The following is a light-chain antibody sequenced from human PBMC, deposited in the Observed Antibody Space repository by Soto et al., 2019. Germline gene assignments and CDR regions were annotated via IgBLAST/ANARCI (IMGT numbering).Light chain of an antibody. CDR2: GAS. CDR3: QQYGSSPSLG. J-gene: IGKJ4*01. Sequence: EIVLTQSPGTLSLSPGERATLSCRASQSVSSSYLAWYQQKPGQAPRLLIYGASSRATGIPDRFSGSGSGTDFTLTISRLEPEDCAVYYCQQYGSSPSLGFGGGTKVEIK. V-gene: IGKV3-20*01. CDR1: QSVSSSY.